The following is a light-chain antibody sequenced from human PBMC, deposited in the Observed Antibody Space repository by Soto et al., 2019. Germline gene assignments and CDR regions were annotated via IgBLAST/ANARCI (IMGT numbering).Light chain of an antibody. J-gene: IGLJ2*01. V-gene: IGLV2-14*01. Sequence: QSALTQPASVSGSPGQSITISCTGTSSDVGGYNYVSWYQQHPGKAPKLMIYDVSNRPSGVSNRFSGSKSGNTASLTISGLQADDEADYYCSSYTSSSTSYVVFGGGTKLTVL. CDR2: DVS. CDR3: SSYTSSSTSYVV. CDR1: SSDVGGYNY.